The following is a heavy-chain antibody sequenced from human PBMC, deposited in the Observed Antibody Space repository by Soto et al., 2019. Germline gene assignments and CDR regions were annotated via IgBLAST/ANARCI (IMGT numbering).Heavy chain of an antibody. CDR3: ARSLYHDSFGYFDY. CDR1: GYTFFSYG. J-gene: IGHJ4*02. Sequence: ASVKVSCKASGYTFFSYGISWVRQAPGQGLEWMGWISAYNGNTNYAQKLQGRVTMTTDTSTKTAYMELRSLRSDDTAIYYCARSLYHDSFGYFDYWGQGTQVTVSS. V-gene: IGHV1-18*01. D-gene: IGHD3-3*01. CDR2: ISAYNGNT.